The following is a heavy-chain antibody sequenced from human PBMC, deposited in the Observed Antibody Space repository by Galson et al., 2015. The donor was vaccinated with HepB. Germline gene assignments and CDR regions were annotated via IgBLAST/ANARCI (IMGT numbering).Heavy chain of an antibody. CDR3: ARDSHRIAARRPYDAFDI. V-gene: IGHV3-33*01. Sequence: SLRLSCAASGFTFSSYGMHWVRQAPGKGLEWVAVIWYDGSNKYYADSVKGRFTISRDNSKNTLYLQMNSLRAEDTAVYYCARDSHRIAARRPYDAFDIWGQGTMVTVSS. CDR1: GFTFSSYG. CDR2: IWYDGSNK. J-gene: IGHJ3*02. D-gene: IGHD6-6*01.